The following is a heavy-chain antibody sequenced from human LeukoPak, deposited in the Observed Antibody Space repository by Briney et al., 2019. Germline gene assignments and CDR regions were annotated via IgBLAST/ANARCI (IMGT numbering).Heavy chain of an antibody. CDR3: ARLSPFGLGPYYFDY. CDR1: GGSISSYC. D-gene: IGHD3-10*01. CDR2: IYTSGST. Sequence: PSETLSLTCTVSGGSISSYCWSWIRQPAGQGLEWIGRIYTSGSTNYNPSLKSRVTMSVYTSKNQFSLKLSSVTAADTAVYYCARLSPFGLGPYYFDYWGQGTLVTVSS. J-gene: IGHJ4*02. V-gene: IGHV4-4*07.